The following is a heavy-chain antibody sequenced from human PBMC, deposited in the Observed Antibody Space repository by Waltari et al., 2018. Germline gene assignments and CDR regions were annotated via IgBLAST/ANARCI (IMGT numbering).Heavy chain of an antibody. D-gene: IGHD6-19*01. CDR1: GGTFSSYT. CDR3: ARDANSSGWYLGWYFDL. CDR2: IIPILGIA. V-gene: IGHV1-69*08. Sequence: QVQLVQSGAEVKKPGSSVKVSCKASGGTFSSYTISWVRQAPGQGLEWMGRIIPILGIANYAQKFQGRVTITADKSTSTAYMELSSLRSEDTAVYYCARDANSSGWYLGWYFDLWGRGTLVTVSS. J-gene: IGHJ2*01.